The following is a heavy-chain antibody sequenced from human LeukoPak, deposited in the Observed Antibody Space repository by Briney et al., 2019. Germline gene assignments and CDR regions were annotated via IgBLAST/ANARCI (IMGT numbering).Heavy chain of an antibody. CDR1: GFTFSRNS. V-gene: IGHV3-21*01. CDR2: ISTSSSYI. CDR3: ARGAEGIAATDSNFDY. Sequence: GGSLRLSCAASGFTFSRNSMNWVRQAPGKGLEWVSSISTSSSYIYYADSVKGRFTISRDDAKNSLYLQMNSLRAEDTAVYFCARGAEGIAATDSNFDYWGQGTLVTVSS. D-gene: IGHD6-13*01. J-gene: IGHJ4*02.